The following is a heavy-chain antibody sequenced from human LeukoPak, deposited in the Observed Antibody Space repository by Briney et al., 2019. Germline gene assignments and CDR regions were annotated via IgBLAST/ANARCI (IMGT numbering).Heavy chain of an antibody. V-gene: IGHV3-23*01. CDR2: ISGSGGST. Sequence: GGSLRLSCAASGFTFSSYAMSWVRQAPGKGLGWVSAISGSGGSTYYADSVKGRFTISRDNSKNTLYLQMNSLRAEDTAVYYCAKRGYSSGWPNAEYFQHWGQGTLVTVSS. CDR3: AKRGYSSGWPNAEYFQH. CDR1: GFTFSSYA. D-gene: IGHD6-19*01. J-gene: IGHJ1*01.